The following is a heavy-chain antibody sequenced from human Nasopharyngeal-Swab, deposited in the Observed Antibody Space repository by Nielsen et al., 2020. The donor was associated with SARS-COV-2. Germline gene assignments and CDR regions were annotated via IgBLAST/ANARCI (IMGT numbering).Heavy chain of an antibody. CDR2: ISSISSYI. V-gene: IGHV3-21*01. D-gene: IGHD6-19*01. CDR3: ARDRKSSGWYDD. Sequence: GGSLRLSCAASRFTFSIAWMNWVRQAPGKGLEWVSSISSISSYIYYADSVKGRFTISRDNAKNSLYLQMNSLRAEDTAVYYCARDRKSSGWYDDWGQGTLVTVSS. J-gene: IGHJ5*02. CDR1: RFTFSIAW.